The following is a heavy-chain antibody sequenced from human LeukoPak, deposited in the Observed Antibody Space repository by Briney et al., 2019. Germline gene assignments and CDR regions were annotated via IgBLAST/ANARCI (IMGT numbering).Heavy chain of an antibody. V-gene: IGHV3-21*01. J-gene: IGHJ4*02. CDR3: ARAVPEPYYYDSKYFDY. CDR1: GLTFSSYS. CDR2: ISSSSSYI. Sequence: GGSLRLSCAASGLTFSSYSMNWVRQAPGKGLEWVSSISSSSSYIYYADSVKGRFTISRDNAKNSLYLQMNSLRAEDTAVYYCARAVPEPYYYDSKYFDYWGQGTLVTVSS. D-gene: IGHD3-22*01.